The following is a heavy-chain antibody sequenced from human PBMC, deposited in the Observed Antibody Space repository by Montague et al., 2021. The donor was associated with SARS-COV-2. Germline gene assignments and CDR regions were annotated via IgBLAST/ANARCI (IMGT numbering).Heavy chain of an antibody. V-gene: IGHV6-1*01. CDR2: TYYRSKWYN. Sequence: CAISGDSVSSNSAAWNWIRQSPSRGLEWLGRTYYRSKWYNDYAVSVKSRITINPDTSKNQFSLQLNSVTPEDTAVYYCVREVVGVKTNWLDTWGQGTLVTVSS. CDR1: GDSVSSNSAA. CDR3: VREVVGVKTNWLDT. D-gene: IGHD3-16*01. J-gene: IGHJ5*02.